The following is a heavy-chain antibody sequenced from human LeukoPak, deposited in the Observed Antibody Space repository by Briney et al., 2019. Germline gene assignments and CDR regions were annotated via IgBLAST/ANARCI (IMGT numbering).Heavy chain of an antibody. CDR3: ARHASSSDSTASYYSFDY. V-gene: IGHV4-39*01. Sequence: PSETLSLTCTVSGGSISSSGSFWDWIRQPPGKGLEWIGTVHYGGSTYYNPSLKSRGIIAVDTSKNQFSLRLTSVTAADTAVFYCARHASSSDSTASYYSFDYWGQGTLVTVSS. CDR2: VHYGGST. D-gene: IGHD3-22*01. CDR1: GGSISSSGSF. J-gene: IGHJ4*02.